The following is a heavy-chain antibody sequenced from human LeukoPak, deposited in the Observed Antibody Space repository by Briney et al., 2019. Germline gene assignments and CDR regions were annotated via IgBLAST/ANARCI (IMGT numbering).Heavy chain of an antibody. CDR3: ARLRRFVSTFDI. J-gene: IGHJ3*02. CDR2: IYHSGST. V-gene: IGHV4-38-2*01. D-gene: IGHD5/OR15-5a*01. CDR1: GYSISSGYY. Sequence: SETLSLTCAVSGYSISSGYYWGWIRQPPGKGLEWIGSIYHSGSTYYNPSLKSRVTISVDTSKNQFSLKLSSVTAADTAVYYCARLRRFVSTFDIWGQGTMVTVSS.